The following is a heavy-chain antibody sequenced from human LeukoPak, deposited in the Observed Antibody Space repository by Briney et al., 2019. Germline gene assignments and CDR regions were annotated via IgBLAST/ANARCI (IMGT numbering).Heavy chain of an antibody. CDR3: ARTIAQYSNSWLYYYYGLYV. D-gene: IGHD1-7*01. Sequence: GGSLTLSRVASGFTFGVYAMSWVPQAPGKGVGCGSSITAGSEDSSYAESVKGRFSISRDNSKSTLYLQVNSLRADETADYYCARTIAQYSNSWLYYYYGLYVWGQGTTVTVS. CDR2: ITAGSEDS. V-gene: IGHV3-23*01. J-gene: IGHJ6*02. CDR1: GFTFGVYA.